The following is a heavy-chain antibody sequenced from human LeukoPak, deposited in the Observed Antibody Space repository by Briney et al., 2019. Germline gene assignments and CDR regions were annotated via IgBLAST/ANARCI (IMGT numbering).Heavy chain of an antibody. CDR2: ITGSGDTT. CDR3: AKDPHYDILTGTPFDH. Sequence: GGSLRLSCAASGFTFNRSPMSWVRQAPGKGLELVSAITGSGDTTKNADSVEGRFTISRDNSRNTLYLQMNSLRAEDTAAYYCAKDPHYDILTGTPFDHWGQGPLVPVPS. CDR1: GFTFNRSP. V-gene: IGHV3-23*01. D-gene: IGHD3-9*01. J-gene: IGHJ4*02.